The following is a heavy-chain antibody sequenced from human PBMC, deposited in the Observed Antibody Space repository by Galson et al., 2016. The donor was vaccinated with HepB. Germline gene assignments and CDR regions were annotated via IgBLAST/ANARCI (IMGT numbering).Heavy chain of an antibody. D-gene: IGHD3-10*01. CDR1: GGSVSSGSYY. CDR2: IFHNGST. J-gene: IGHJ4*02. Sequence: SETLSLTCSVSGGSVSSGSYYWSWIRQPPGKGLEWIGYIFHNGSTKYTPSLKSRVTISLDTSKKQFSLKLSSVTAADTPVYYCARVSIFLWFGAPSHFDYWGQGTLVTVSS. V-gene: IGHV4-61*01. CDR3: ARVSIFLWFGAPSHFDY.